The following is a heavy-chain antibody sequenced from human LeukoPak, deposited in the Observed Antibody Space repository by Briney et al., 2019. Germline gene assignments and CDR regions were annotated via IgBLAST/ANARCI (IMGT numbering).Heavy chain of an antibody. CDR3: ARAQTYGDSRLLLDY. Sequence: GGSLRLSCAASGFTFSSYWMSWVRQAPGRGLEWVANIKQDGSEKYYVDSVKGRFTISRDNAKNSQYLQMNSLRVEDTALYYCARAQTYGDSRLLLDYWGQGTLVTVSS. D-gene: IGHD2-21*02. CDR2: IKQDGSEK. J-gene: IGHJ4*02. CDR1: GFTFSSYW. V-gene: IGHV3-7*03.